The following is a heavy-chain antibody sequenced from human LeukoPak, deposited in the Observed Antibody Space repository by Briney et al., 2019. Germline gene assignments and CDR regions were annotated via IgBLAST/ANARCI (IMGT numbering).Heavy chain of an antibody. Sequence: GGSLRLSCAASGFTFSSYGMNWVRQAPGKGLEWLSYLSNIGNIHYAQSVKGRFTISRDNAKNSLYLQMDGLRAEDTAVYYCARRGDTPMIGDHWGQGILVTVAS. V-gene: IGHV3-48*01. CDR3: ARRGDTPMIGDH. D-gene: IGHD5-18*01. CDR1: GFTFSSYG. CDR2: LSNIGNI. J-gene: IGHJ4*02.